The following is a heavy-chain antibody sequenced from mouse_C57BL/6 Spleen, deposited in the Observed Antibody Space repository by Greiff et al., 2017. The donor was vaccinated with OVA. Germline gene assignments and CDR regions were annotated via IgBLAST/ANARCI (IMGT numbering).Heavy chain of an antibody. CDR3: ARGGAVYYYGSSPYYFDY. Sequence: EVKVEESGPGLVKPSQSLSLTCSVTGYSITSGYYWNWIRQFPGNKLEWMGYISYDGSNNYNPSLKNRISITRDTSKNQFFLKLNSVTTEDTATYYCARGGAVYYYGSSPYYFDYWGQGTTLTVSS. V-gene: IGHV3-6*01. D-gene: IGHD1-1*01. CDR2: ISYDGSN. J-gene: IGHJ2*01. CDR1: GYSITSGYY.